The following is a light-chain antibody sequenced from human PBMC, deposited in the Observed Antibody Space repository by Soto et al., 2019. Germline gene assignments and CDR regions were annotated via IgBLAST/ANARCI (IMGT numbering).Light chain of an antibody. J-gene: IGKJ1*01. Sequence: EIVFTQSPGIVSLSPGERATLCCRASQSVSSSYLAWCQQKPGQAPRLLIYGASNRDTGIPDRFSGSGSGTEFTLTISILQPDDFVTDDCQHYNRYSEAFGQGTKVDI. CDR2: GAS. V-gene: IGKV3-20*01. CDR1: QSVSSSY. CDR3: QHYNRYSEA.